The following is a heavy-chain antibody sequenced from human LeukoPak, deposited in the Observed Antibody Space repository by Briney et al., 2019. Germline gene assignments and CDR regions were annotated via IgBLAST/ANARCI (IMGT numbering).Heavy chain of an antibody. Sequence: GGSLRLSCAASGFTFNNYGMHWVRQAPGKGLEWVAFIRYNGNNQYYADSVKGRFTISRDNSKNTLYLQMNSVRSEDTALYYCAKPSGSGVDYWGQGTRVTVSS. J-gene: IGHJ4*01. V-gene: IGHV3-30*02. CDR2: IRYNGNNQ. D-gene: IGHD1-26*01. CDR1: GFTFNNYG. CDR3: AKPSGSGVDY.